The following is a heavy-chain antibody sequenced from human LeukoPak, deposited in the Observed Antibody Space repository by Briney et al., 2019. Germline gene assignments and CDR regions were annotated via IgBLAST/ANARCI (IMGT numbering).Heavy chain of an antibody. CDR2: ISGSGGGT. J-gene: IGHJ3*02. V-gene: IGHV3-23*01. CDR1: GVTFSSYV. Sequence: GGSLRLSCEASGVTFSSYVMSWVRQAPGKGPEWVSGISGSGGGTYYADSVKGRFAIYRDNSKNTLYLQMNSLRAEDTAVYYRVQEGPLGLVFDIWGQGTKVTVSS. D-gene: IGHD6-6*01. CDR3: VQEGPLGLVFDI.